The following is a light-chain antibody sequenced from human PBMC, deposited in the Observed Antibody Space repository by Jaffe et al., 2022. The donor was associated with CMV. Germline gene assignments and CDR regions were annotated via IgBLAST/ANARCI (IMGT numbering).Light chain of an antibody. CDR1: KLGNKY. CDR3: QAWDTSPHVI. J-gene: IGLJ2*01. Sequence: SYELTQAPSMSVSPGQTASITCSGDKLGNKYVCWYQQKPGQSPVLVIFQDARRPSGIPERFSGSNSGNTATLTISGTQAIDEADYYCQAWDTSPHVIFGGGTKLTVL. CDR2: QDA. V-gene: IGLV3-1*01.